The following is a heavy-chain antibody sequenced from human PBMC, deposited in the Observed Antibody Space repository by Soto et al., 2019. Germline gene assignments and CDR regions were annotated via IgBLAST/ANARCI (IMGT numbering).Heavy chain of an antibody. Sequence: QVQLVQSGAEVKKPGASVKVSCKTSGDSFSAYYLHWVRQAPGQGLEWLGWLNPYGGATKYAQKFGCRVSMTRQTTIRTAYLELTSLRSDDRSIYYCARESAGATATVDYYYFDMDVWGKGTTVTVSS. V-gene: IGHV1-2*02. J-gene: IGHJ6*03. D-gene: IGHD5-12*01. CDR1: GDSFSAYY. CDR3: ARESAGATATVDYYYFDMDV. CDR2: LNPYGGAT.